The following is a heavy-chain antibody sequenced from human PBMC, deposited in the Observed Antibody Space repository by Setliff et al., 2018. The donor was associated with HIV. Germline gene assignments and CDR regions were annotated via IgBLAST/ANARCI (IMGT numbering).Heavy chain of an antibody. CDR2: ISSTSDYI. Sequence: GGSLRLSCAASGFTFSSYSMKWVRQAPGKGLEWVSSISSTSDYIYYADSVKGRFTISRDNAKNSLYLQMNSLRAEDTAVYYCARDHLYYYDSSGYYKKTSAFDIWGQGTMVTVSS. CDR3: ARDHLYYYDSSGYYKKTSAFDI. CDR1: GFTFSSYS. V-gene: IGHV3-21*01. D-gene: IGHD3-22*01. J-gene: IGHJ3*02.